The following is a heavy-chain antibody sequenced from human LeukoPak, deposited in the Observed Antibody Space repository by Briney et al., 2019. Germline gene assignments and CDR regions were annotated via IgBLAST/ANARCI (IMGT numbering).Heavy chain of an antibody. J-gene: IGHJ4*02. CDR2: IWYDGSYK. CDR1: GFTFSSYG. Sequence: PGGSLRLSCAASGFTFSSYGMQWVRQAPGKGLEWVAVIWYDGSYKYHADSVKGRFTISRDNSRNTLYLQMDSLSVEDTAVYYCAKWGSSSLDYWGQGTLVTVSS. CDR3: AKWGSSSLDY. V-gene: IGHV3-33*06. D-gene: IGHD6-6*01.